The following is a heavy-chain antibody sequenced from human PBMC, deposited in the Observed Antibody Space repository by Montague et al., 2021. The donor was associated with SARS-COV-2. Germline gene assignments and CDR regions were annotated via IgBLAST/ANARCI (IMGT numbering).Heavy chain of an antibody. J-gene: IGHJ6*02. D-gene: IGHD1-14*01. Sequence: SLRLSCAASEFTVSSHYMSWVRQAPGKGLEWVSVIYSDDSTYYADSVKGRFTISGDNSKNTLHLQMNSLRAEDMAVYYCAARTDYYYGLDVWGQGTTVTVSS. CDR2: IYSDDST. V-gene: IGHV3-66*01. CDR3: AARTDYYYGLDV. CDR1: EFTVSSHY.